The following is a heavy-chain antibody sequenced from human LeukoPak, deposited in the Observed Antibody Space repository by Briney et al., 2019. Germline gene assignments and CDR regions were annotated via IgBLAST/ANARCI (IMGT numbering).Heavy chain of an antibody. CDR2: IYPGDSDT. CDR1: GYSFTSFW. Sequence: GESLKISCKGSGYSFTSFWIGWVRQMPGKGLEWMGIIYPGDSDTRYSPSFQGQVTISADKSISTAYLQRSSLKASDTAVYYCARRMTTVTTHFGYWGQGTLVTVSS. CDR3: ARRMTTVTTHFGY. D-gene: IGHD4-11*01. V-gene: IGHV5-51*01. J-gene: IGHJ4*02.